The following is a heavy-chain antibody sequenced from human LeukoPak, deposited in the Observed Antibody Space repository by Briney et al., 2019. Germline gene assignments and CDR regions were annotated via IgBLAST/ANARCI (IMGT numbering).Heavy chain of an antibody. CDR3: ARGTGLVPYYDILTGYHQFDY. V-gene: IGHV1-18*01. CDR1: GYTFTSYG. J-gene: IGHJ4*02. D-gene: IGHD3-9*01. Sequence: ASVKVSCKASGYTFTSYGISWVRQAPGQGLEWMGWISAYNGNTNYAQKLQGRVTMTTDTSTSTAYMELRSLRSDDTAVHYCARGTGLVPYYDILTGYHQFDYWGQGTLVTVSS. CDR2: ISAYNGNT.